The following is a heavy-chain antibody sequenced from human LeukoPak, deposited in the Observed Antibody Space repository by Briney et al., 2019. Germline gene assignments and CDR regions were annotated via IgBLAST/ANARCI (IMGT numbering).Heavy chain of an antibody. CDR2: IILMAVIA. J-gene: IGHJ3*02. D-gene: IGHD1-26*01. V-gene: IGHV1-69*10. CDR3: AREYGTGRYMGEDAFDI. Sequence: SVKLCCKAAGGTFTSYAISWVSQAPGHGLEWRGGIILMAVIADYPQKIRCRLTFTADIPMSTVYMKLNSMTCEDTAVYYCAREYGTGRYMGEDAFDIWGQGTMVTVSS. CDR1: GGTFTSYA.